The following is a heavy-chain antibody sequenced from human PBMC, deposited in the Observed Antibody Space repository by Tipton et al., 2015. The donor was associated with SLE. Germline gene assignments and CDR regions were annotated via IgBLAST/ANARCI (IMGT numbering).Heavy chain of an antibody. CDR3: ARHFGAMVQGVIRRYYYGMDV. J-gene: IGHJ6*02. Sequence: LRLSCTVSGGSISSGVYYWSWIRQHPGRGLEWIGRIYTSGSTNYNPSLKSRVTISVDTSKNQFSLKLSSVTAADTAVYYCARHFGAMVQGVIRRYYYGMDVWGQGTTVTVSS. CDR2: IYTSGST. V-gene: IGHV4-61*02. D-gene: IGHD3-10*01. CDR1: GGSISSGVYY.